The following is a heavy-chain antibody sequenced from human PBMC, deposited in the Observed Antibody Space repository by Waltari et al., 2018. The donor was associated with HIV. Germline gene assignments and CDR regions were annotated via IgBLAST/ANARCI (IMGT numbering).Heavy chain of an antibody. J-gene: IGHJ4*02. V-gene: IGHV1-18*01. Sequence: QVQLVQSGAEVKKPGASVKVSCTASGYTFTSYGISWVRQAPGQGLEWMGWISAYNGHTNYAQKLQSRVTMTTDTSTSTAYMDLRSLRSDDTAFYYCARALWSGYYTPYYFDYWGQGTLVTVSS. CDR3: ARALWSGYYTPYYFDY. CDR1: GYTFTSYG. CDR2: ISAYNGHT. D-gene: IGHD3-3*01.